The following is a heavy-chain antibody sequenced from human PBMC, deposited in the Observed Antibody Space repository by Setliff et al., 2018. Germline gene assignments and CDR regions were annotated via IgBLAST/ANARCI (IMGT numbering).Heavy chain of an antibody. J-gene: IGHJ6*03. CDR1: GSSISHHY. CDR3: ARALLWFGGGMDV. CDR2: MYNSGNT. V-gene: IGHV4-59*11. D-gene: IGHD3-10*01. Sequence: PSETLSLTCTVSGSSISHHYWSWIRQPPGKGLEWVGYMYNSGNTNYNPSLRRRVAISLDKSKNQFSLKLSSVTAADTAVYYCARALLWFGGGMDVWGKGTTVT.